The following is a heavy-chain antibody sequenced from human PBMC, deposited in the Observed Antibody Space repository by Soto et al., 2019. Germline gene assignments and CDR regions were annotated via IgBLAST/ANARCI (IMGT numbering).Heavy chain of an antibody. J-gene: IGHJ4*02. V-gene: IGHV4-61*01. Sequence: SETLSLTCTFSGGSVSSGSYYWSWIRQPPGKGLEWIGYIYYSGSTNYNPSLKSRVTISVDTSKNQFSLKLSSVTAADTAVYYCYSSSSHFDYWGQGTLVTVSS. CDR2: IYYSGST. CDR3: YSSSSHFDY. CDR1: GGSVSSGSYY. D-gene: IGHD6-6*01.